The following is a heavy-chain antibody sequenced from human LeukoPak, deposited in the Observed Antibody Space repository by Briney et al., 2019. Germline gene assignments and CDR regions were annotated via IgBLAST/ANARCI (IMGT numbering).Heavy chain of an antibody. J-gene: IGHJ4*02. CDR3: ARSEAGYYFDY. CDR1: GGSISSSSYY. CDR2: IYYSGST. V-gene: IGHV4-39*01. Sequence: SETLSLTCTVSGGSISSSSYYWGWIRQPPGKGLEWIGSIYYSGSTYYNPSLKSRVTISVDTSKNQFSLKLSSVTAADTAVYYCARSEAGYYFDYWGQGTLVTVSS. D-gene: IGHD6-13*01.